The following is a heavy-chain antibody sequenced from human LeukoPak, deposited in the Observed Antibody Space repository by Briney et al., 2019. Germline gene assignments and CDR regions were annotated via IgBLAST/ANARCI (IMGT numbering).Heavy chain of an antibody. J-gene: IGHJ4*02. Sequence: GGSLRLSCAASGFTFDDYAMHWVRQAPGKGLEWVSLISWDGGSTYYADSVKGRSTISRDNSKNSLYLQMNSLRAEDTALYYCAKAPGGSRDLFVDYWGQGTLVTVSS. CDR1: GFTFDDYA. V-gene: IGHV3-43D*03. D-gene: IGHD1-26*01. CDR2: ISWDGGST. CDR3: AKAPGGSRDLFVDY.